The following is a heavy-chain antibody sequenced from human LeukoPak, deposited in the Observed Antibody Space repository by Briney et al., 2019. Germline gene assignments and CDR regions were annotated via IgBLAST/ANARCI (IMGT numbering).Heavy chain of an antibody. V-gene: IGHV3-30*18. Sequence: GGSLRLSCAASGFTFSSYGMHWVRQAPGKGLEWVAVISYGGSNTYYADSVKGRFTISRDNSKNTLYLQMNSLRAEDTALYYCAKDPFSCRSSGCHGIDYWGQGTLVTVSS. CDR2: ISYGGSNT. D-gene: IGHD6-19*01. CDR3: AKDPFSCRSSGCHGIDY. CDR1: GFTFSSYG. J-gene: IGHJ4*02.